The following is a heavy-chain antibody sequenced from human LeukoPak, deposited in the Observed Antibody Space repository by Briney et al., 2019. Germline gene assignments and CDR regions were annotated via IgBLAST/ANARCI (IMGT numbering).Heavy chain of an antibody. J-gene: IGHJ4*02. CDR3: ARAPGCSSTSCYTWVFDY. D-gene: IGHD2-2*02. Sequence: PSETLSLTCAVYGGSFSGYYWSWIRQPPGKGLEWIGEINHSGSTNYNPSLKSRVTISVDTSKNQFSLKLSSVTAADTAVYYCARAPGCSSTSCYTWVFDYWGQGTLVTVSS. CDR1: GGSFSGYY. V-gene: IGHV4-34*01. CDR2: INHSGST.